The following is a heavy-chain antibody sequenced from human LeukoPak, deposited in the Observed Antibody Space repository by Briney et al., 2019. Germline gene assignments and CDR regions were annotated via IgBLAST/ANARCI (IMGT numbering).Heavy chain of an antibody. CDR3: TKDHGSGSYYFDY. CDR1: GFXFSNVW. V-gene: IGHV3-15*01. Sequence: GGSLRLSCAASGFXFSNVWMSWVRQAPGKGLEWVGRIKSKTDGGTVDYAAPVKGRFTISRDDLKNTLYLEMNSLKTEDTAVYYCTKDHGSGSYYFDYWGQGTLVTVSS. CDR2: IKSKTDGGTV. D-gene: IGHD3-10*01. J-gene: IGHJ4*02.